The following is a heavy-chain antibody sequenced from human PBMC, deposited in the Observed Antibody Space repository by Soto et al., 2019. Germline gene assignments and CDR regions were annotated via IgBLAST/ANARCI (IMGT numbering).Heavy chain of an antibody. Sequence: ASVTVSCMASGGTFSSYAISWVRQAPGQGLEWMGRIIPILGIANYAQKFQGRVTITADKSTSTAYMELSSLRSEDTAVYYCARDYYGSGSYPYFDYWGQGTLVTVSS. CDR2: IIPILGIA. J-gene: IGHJ4*02. V-gene: IGHV1-69*04. D-gene: IGHD3-10*01. CDR1: GGTFSSYA. CDR3: ARDYYGSGSYPYFDY.